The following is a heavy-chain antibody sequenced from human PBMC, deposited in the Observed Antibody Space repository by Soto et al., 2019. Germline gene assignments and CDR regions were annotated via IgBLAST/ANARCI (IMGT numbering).Heavy chain of an antibody. J-gene: IGHJ3*02. CDR2: INPSGGST. V-gene: IGHV1-46*01. CDR3: ARPPSYGSGSHDAFDI. Sequence: ASVKVSCKASGYTFTSYYMHWVRQAPGQGLEWMGIINPSGGSTSYAQKFQGRVTMTRDTSTSTVYMELSSLRSEDTAVYYCARPPSYGSGSHDAFDIWGQGTMVTVSS. D-gene: IGHD3-10*01. CDR1: GYTFTSYY.